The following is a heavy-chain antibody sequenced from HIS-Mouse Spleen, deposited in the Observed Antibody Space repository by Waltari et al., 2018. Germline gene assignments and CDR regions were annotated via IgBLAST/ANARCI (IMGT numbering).Heavy chain of an antibody. V-gene: IGHV3-7*01. CDR3: ARDGGTGDFDY. CDR2: IKQDGSEK. D-gene: IGHD7-27*01. J-gene: IGHJ4*02. CDR1: GFTFSSYG. Sequence: EVQLVESGGGWVQPGGSVRLSCAASGFTFSSYGMSWVRQAPGKGLEWVANIKQDGSEKYYVDSVKGRFTISRDNAKNSLYLQMNSLRAEDTAVYYCARDGGTGDFDYWGQGTLVTVSS.